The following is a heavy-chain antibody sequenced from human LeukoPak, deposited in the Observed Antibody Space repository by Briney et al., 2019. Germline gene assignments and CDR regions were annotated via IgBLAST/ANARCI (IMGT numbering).Heavy chain of an antibody. Sequence: GGSLRLSCAASGFTFSSYSMNWVRQAPGKGLEWVSSISSSSSYIYYADSVKGRFTISRDNAKNSLYLQMNSLRAEDTAVYYCATNDGYNYYFDYWGQGTLVTVSS. CDR2: ISSSSSYI. D-gene: IGHD5-24*01. CDR3: ATNDGYNYYFDY. CDR1: GFTFSSYS. J-gene: IGHJ4*02. V-gene: IGHV3-21*04.